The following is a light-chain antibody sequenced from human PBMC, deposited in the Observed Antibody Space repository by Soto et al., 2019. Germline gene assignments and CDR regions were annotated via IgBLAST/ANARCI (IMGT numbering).Light chain of an antibody. V-gene: IGKV4-1*01. Sequence: DIVMTQSPDSLAVSLGERATINCRSSQSVLYSFNNKNYLGWYQQKPGQAPKLLIYWASTRESGVPGRFSGSGSGTDFTLTISSLQAEDVAVYYCQHYYSDPPWTFGQGTKVEIK. J-gene: IGKJ1*01. CDR3: QHYYSDPPWT. CDR1: QSVLYSFNNKNY. CDR2: WAS.